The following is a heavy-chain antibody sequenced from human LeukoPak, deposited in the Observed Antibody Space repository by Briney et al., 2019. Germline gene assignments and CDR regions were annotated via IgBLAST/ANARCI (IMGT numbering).Heavy chain of an antibody. V-gene: IGHV4-34*01. CDR3: ARRTARSTDY. CDR2: INHSGST. J-gene: IGHJ4*02. Sequence: SETLSLTCAVYGGSFSGYYWSWIRQPPGKGLEWIGEINHSGSTNYNPSLKSRVTISVDTSKNQFSLKLSSVTAADTAAYYCARRTARSTDYWGQGTLVTVSS. D-gene: IGHD1-1*01. CDR1: GGSFSGYY.